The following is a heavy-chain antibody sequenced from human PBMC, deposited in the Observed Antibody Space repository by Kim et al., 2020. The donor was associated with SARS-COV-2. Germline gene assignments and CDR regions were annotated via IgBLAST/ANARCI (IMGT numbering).Heavy chain of an antibody. CDR1: GFTFSTYW. V-gene: IGHV3-7*01. Sequence: GGSLRLSCATSGFTFSTYWMSWVRQASGKGLEWVANIKQDGSETYYLDSVRGRFTISRDNAKNSVYLQMNSLRAEDTAVYYCARGNCGSNTCYWDDYLDYWGQGTLVTVSS. CDR2: IKQDGSET. CDR3: ARGNCGSNTCYWDDYLDY. D-gene: IGHD2-2*01. J-gene: IGHJ4*02.